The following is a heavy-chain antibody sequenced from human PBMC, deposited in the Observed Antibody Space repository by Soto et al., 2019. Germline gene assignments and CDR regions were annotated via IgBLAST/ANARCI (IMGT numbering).Heavy chain of an antibody. J-gene: IGHJ6*03. D-gene: IGHD5-12*01. Sequence: ASVKVSCKASGYTFTSYGISWVRQAPGQGLEWMGWISAYNGNTNYAQKLQGRVTMTTDTSTSTAYMELRSLRSDDPAVYYCARELSGYDFLNYYYYMDVWGKGTTVTVSS. CDR3: ARELSGYDFLNYYYYMDV. V-gene: IGHV1-18*01. CDR1: GYTFTSYG. CDR2: ISAYNGNT.